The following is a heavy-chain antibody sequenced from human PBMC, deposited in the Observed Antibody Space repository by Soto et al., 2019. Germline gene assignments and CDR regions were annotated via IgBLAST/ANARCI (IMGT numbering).Heavy chain of an antibody. D-gene: IGHD2-15*01. CDR2: IKSKSEGGST. V-gene: IGHV3-15*07. CDR1: GFTFTSAW. J-gene: IGHJ4*02. Sequence: EVQLVESGGGLVKPGGSLRISCAASGFTFTSAWMNWVRQAPGQGLEWVGRIKSKSEGGSTDYAAPVKGRFTISRDDSKTTLYLQMNSLKTEDTAVYYCTSDQRGEVVVDYWGQGTLVTVSS. CDR3: TSDQRGEVVVDY.